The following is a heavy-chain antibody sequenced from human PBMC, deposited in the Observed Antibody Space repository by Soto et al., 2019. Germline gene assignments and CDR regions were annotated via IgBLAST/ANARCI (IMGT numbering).Heavy chain of an antibody. Sequence: GASVKVSCKASVYTFTNYAIHWVRQAPGQRLEWMGWINAGNGNTKYSQKFQGRVTITRDTSASTAYMELSSLRSEDTAVYYCARDQDVDTAMLDAFDVWGQGTMVTVSS. CDR3: ARDQDVDTAMLDAFDV. V-gene: IGHV1-3*01. CDR2: INAGNGNT. CDR1: VYTFTNYA. D-gene: IGHD5-18*01. J-gene: IGHJ3*01.